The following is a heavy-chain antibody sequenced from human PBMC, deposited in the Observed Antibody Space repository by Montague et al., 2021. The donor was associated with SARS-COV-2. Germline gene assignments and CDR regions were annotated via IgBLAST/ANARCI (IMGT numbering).Heavy chain of an antibody. J-gene: IGHJ6*02. D-gene: IGHD3-9*01. CDR1: GFSLSTSGMC. Sequence: PALVKPTQTLTLTCTLSGFSLSTSGMCVSWIRQPPGKALEWLALIGWDDDKYYSTSLKTRLTISKDTSKNQVVLTMTNMDPVDTATYYCARMDILTGYYAYGMDVWGQGTTVAVSS. V-gene: IGHV2-70*01. CDR2: IGWDDDK. CDR3: ARMDILTGYYAYGMDV.